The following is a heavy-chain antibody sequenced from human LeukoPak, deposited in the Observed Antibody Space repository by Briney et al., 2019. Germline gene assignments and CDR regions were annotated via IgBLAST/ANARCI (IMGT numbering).Heavy chain of an antibody. J-gene: IGHJ5*02. V-gene: IGHV3-74*01. CDR3: ARDQSSSWYVAWFDP. CDR1: GFTFSSYW. CDR2: INNDESHT. D-gene: IGHD6-13*01. Sequence: GGSLRLSCAASGFTFSSYWMHWVRQAPGKGLVWVSRINNDESHTTYADSVKGRFTISRDNAKNTLYLQMDSLRVEDTAVYYCARDQSSSWYVAWFDPWGQGTLVTVSS.